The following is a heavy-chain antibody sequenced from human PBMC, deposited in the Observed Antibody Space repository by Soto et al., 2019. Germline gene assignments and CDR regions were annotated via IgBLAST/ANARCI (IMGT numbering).Heavy chain of an antibody. CDR3: ARARYNWNYWEYNWFDP. Sequence: QVQLVQSGAEVTKPGASVKVSCKASGYTFTSYGISWVRQAPGQGLEWMGWISAYNGNTNYAQKLQGRVTMTADTSTIPAYMELRSLRSDDTAVYYCARARYNWNYWEYNWFDPWGQGTLVTVSS. V-gene: IGHV1-18*01. D-gene: IGHD1-7*01. CDR1: GYTFTSYG. CDR2: ISAYNGNT. J-gene: IGHJ5*02.